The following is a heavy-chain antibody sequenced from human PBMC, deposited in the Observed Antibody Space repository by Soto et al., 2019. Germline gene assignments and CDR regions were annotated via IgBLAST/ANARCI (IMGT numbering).Heavy chain of an antibody. J-gene: IGHJ6*02. CDR3: ARDGGFCTNGVCPVYYYYGMDV. CDR1: GGSISSGGYY. Sequence: PSETLSLTCTVSGGSISSGGYYWSWIRQHPGKGLEWIGNIYYSGTTYNNPSLKSRVTISVDTSNNQFSLKLSSVTAADTAVYYCARDGGFCTNGVCPVYYYYGMDVWGQGTTVT. D-gene: IGHD2-8*01. V-gene: IGHV4-30-4*08. CDR2: IYYSGTT.